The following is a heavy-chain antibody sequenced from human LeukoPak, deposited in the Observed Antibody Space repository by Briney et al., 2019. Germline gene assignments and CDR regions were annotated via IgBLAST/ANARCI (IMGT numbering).Heavy chain of an antibody. D-gene: IGHD6-6*01. CDR2: VYYSGST. CDR3: ARRPDGTSHFDY. J-gene: IGHJ4*02. V-gene: IGHV4-59*08. Sequence: SETLSLTCTVSGGSIRSYFWSWIRQPPGKGLEWIGYVYYSGSTNYNPSLKSRVTISVDTSKKQFSLKMSSVTAADTAVYYCARRPDGTSHFDYWGQGTLVTVSS. CDR1: GGSIRSYF.